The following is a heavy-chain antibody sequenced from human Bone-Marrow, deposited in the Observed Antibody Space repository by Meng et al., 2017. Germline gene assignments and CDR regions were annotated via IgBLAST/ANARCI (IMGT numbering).Heavy chain of an antibody. V-gene: IGHV4-59*01. CDR3: ARAIATRPDVFDY. CDR2: ISYSGST. Sequence: QDHLSDSGHGLLKPSETLSLTCPVSSGSINSYFWSWIRQPPGKGPEWIGYISYSGSTNYNPSLKSRVTISVDTSKNQFSLKLSSVTAADTAVYYCARAIATRPDVFDYWGQGTLVTVSS. J-gene: IGHJ4*02. CDR1: SGSINSYF. D-gene: IGHD6-6*01.